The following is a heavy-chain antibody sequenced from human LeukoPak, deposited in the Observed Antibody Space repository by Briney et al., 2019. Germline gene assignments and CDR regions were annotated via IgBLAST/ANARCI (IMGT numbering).Heavy chain of an antibody. CDR2: INPNSGGT. Sequence: ASVKVSCKASGYSFTGYYIHWVQQAPGHGIEWMGWINPNSGGTKYAQRFQGRVTMTRNTSISTAYMDLSRLRSDDTAVYYCASYSGSYSSDFDYWGQGTLVTVSS. D-gene: IGHD1-26*01. CDR3: ASYSGSYSSDFDY. V-gene: IGHV1-2*02. J-gene: IGHJ4*02. CDR1: GYSFTGYY.